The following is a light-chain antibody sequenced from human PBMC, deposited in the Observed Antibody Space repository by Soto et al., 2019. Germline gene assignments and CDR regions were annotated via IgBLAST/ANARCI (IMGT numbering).Light chain of an antibody. V-gene: IGKV3-20*01. Sequence: IVLTQSPGTLSLSPGERTTLSCRASQSISRYLAWYQQKPGQGPRLLIYGASSRATGTPDRFSGSGSGTDFTLTISRLEPEDFAVYYCHQCYSSRTFGQGTKVDIK. CDR1: QSISRY. J-gene: IGKJ1*01. CDR2: GAS. CDR3: HQCYSSRT.